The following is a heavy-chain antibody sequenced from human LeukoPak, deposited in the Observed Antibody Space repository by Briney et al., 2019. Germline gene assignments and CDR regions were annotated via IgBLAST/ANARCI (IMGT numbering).Heavy chain of an antibody. CDR1: GFTFSSFA. D-gene: IGHD6-19*01. V-gene: IGHV3-23*01. Sequence: PGGSLILSCAASGFTFSSFAMSWVRQAPGKGLEWVSVISGSGGSTDYADSVKGRFTISRDNSNNTLYLQMNSLRAEDTAVYYCAILIAVAGPATFYWGQGTLVAVSS. CDR2: ISGSGGST. J-gene: IGHJ4*02. CDR3: AILIAVAGPATFY.